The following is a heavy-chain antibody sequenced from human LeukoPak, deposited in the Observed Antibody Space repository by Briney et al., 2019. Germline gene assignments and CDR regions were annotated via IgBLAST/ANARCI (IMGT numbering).Heavy chain of an antibody. D-gene: IGHD2-2*01. CDR3: ARGRPLGGYCRSTNCRPFDY. CDR1: GGSFSGYY. CDR2: INHSGST. J-gene: IGHJ4*02. Sequence: SETLSLTCAVYGGSFSGYYWSWIRQPPGKGLEWIGEINHSGSTNYNPSLKSRVTISVDTSKNQFSLKLSSVTAADTAVYYCARGRPLGGYCRSTNCRPFDYWGQGTLVTVSS. V-gene: IGHV4-34*01.